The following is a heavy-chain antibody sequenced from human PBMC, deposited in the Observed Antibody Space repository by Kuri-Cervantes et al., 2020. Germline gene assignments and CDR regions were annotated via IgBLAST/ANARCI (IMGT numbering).Heavy chain of an antibody. CDR3: ARGKRSGSYYNDPYYYYGMDV. D-gene: IGHD3-10*01. CDR1: GFTFSDYY. CDR2: ISISGSTT. V-gene: IGHV3-11*04. J-gene: IGHJ6*02. Sequence: LSLTCAASGFTFSDYYMSWIRQAPGKGLEWVSYISISGSTTYYADSVKGRFTITREYAKNSLYLQMNSLRAGDTAVYYCARGKRSGSYYNDPYYYYGMDVWGQGTTVTVSS.